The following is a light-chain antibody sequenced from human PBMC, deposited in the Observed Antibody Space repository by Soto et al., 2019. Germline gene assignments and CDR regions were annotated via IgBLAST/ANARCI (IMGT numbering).Light chain of an antibody. V-gene: IGKV3-15*01. Sequence: EVVMTQSPATLSVSPGERATLSCGASQSVRSYLAWYQQKPGQAPRLLIHGASTRAPGIPARFSGSGSGTDFTLTISSLQSEDFAVYYCQHYFNWPYTFGQGTKVDIK. J-gene: IGKJ2*01. CDR2: GAS. CDR1: QSVRSY. CDR3: QHYFNWPYT.